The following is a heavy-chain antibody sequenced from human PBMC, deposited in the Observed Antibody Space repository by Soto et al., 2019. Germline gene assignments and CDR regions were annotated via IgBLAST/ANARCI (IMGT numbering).Heavy chain of an antibody. D-gene: IGHD5-12*01. CDR2: IRSKANSHAT. CDR3: MRPGYSGYDVNY. Sequence: GGSLRLSCAASGFTFSGSAMHWVRQASGKGLEWVGRIRSKANSHATTYAASVKGRFTISRDDSKSTAYLQMNSLKPEDTAVYYCMRPGYSGYDVNYWGPGTLVTVSS. V-gene: IGHV3-73*01. J-gene: IGHJ4*02. CDR1: GFTFSGSA.